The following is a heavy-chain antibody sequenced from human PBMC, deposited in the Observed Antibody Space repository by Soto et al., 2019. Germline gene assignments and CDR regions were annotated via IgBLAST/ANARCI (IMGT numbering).Heavy chain of an antibody. CDR2: INLGGSA. CDR1: GGSFSGSY. Sequence: QVQLQQWGAGLLKPSETLSLTCAVYGGSFSGSYWSWIRQPPGKRLEWIGEINLGGSANYNPSLTSRVTISVDTSNNQFSLKLSSVTAADTAVYYWARVRAAPRVLHKWFDPWGQGTLVTVSS. J-gene: IGHJ5*02. D-gene: IGHD2-15*01. CDR3: ARVRAAPRVLHKWFDP. V-gene: IGHV4-34*01.